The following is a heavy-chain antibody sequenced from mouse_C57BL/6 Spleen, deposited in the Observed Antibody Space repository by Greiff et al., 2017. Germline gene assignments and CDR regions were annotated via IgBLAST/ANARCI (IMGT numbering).Heavy chain of an antibody. V-gene: IGHV5-4*03. D-gene: IGHD1-1*01. J-gene: IGHJ2*01. Sequence: EVKLVESGGGLVKPGGSLKLSCAASGFTFSSYAMSWVRQTPEKRLEWVATISDGGSYTYYPDNVKGRFTISRDNAKKNRYLQMSHLKSEDTAMYYCARGGKYYGFDYWGQGTTLTVSS. CDR2: ISDGGSYT. CDR1: GFTFSSYA. CDR3: ARGGKYYGFDY.